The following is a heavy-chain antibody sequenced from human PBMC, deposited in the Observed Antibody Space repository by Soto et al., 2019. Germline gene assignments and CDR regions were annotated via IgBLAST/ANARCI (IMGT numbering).Heavy chain of an antibody. CDR1: GFTFSNFG. D-gene: IGHD1-26*01. J-gene: IGHJ3*01. CDR3: ARGGGSYSPRYTFDF. Sequence: QVQLVESGGGEVQPGRSLRLSCAASGFTFSNFGLHWVRQVPGKGLEWVAFISHDGTDEYYADSVKGRFTISRDNFKNTLYLQMNSLRAEDTGVFFCARGGGSYSPRYTFDFWGQGTMVTVSS. V-gene: IGHV3-30-3*01. CDR2: ISHDGTDE.